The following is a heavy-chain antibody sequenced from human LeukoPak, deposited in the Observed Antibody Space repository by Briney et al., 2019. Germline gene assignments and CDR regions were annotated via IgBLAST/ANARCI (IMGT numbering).Heavy chain of an antibody. CDR1: GFTFSSYA. J-gene: IGHJ4*02. V-gene: IGHV3-23*01. CDR2: ISGSGGST. Sequence: GGSLRLSCAASGFTFSSYAMSWVRQAPGKGLEWVSAISGSGGSTYYADSVKGRFTISRDNSKNTLYLQMNSLRAEDTAVYYCARDRANYYGSGSSDYWGQGTLVTVSS. CDR3: ARDRANYYGSGSSDY. D-gene: IGHD3-10*01.